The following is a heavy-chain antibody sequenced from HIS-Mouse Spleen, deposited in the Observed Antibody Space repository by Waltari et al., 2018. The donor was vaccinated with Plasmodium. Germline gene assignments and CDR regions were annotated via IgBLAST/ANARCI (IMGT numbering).Heavy chain of an antibody. CDR2: IYYSGST. CDR1: VCSISSSSYY. Sequence: QLQLQESGPGLVKPSEPLSLTCPVSVCSISSSSYYWGWIRQPPGKGLEWIGSIYYSGSTYYNPSLKSRVTISVDTSKNQFSLKLSSVTAADTAVYYCARRGGSYYYFDYWGQGTLVTVSS. D-gene: IGHD1-26*01. CDR3: ARRGGSYYYFDY. V-gene: IGHV4-39*01. J-gene: IGHJ4*02.